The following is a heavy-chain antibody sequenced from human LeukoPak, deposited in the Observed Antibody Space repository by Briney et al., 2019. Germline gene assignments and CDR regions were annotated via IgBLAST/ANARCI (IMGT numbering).Heavy chain of an antibody. J-gene: IGHJ3*02. D-gene: IGHD2-2*01. CDR2: IKSKTDGGTT. V-gene: IGHV3-15*01. CDR1: GCTFSNAW. CDR3: TTWDCSSTSCYPTWRAFDI. Sequence: GGSLTLTCAASGCTFSNAWMSWVRQAPGKGLEWVGRIKSKTDGGTTDYAAPVKGRFTISRDDSKNTLYLQMNSLKTEDTAVYYCTTWDCSSTSCYPTWRAFDIWGQGTMVTVSS.